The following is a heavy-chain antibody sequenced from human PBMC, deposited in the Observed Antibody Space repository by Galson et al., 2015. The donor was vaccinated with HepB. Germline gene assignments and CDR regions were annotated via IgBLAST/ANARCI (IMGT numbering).Heavy chain of an antibody. CDR1: GYTFTSYA. Sequence: SVKVSCKASGYTFTSYAMHWVRQAPGQRLEWMGWINAGNGNTKYSQKFQGRVTITRDTSASTAYMELSSLRSEDTAVYYCARGPGYCSSTSCQWKDGWFDPWGQGTLVTVSS. D-gene: IGHD2-2*01. J-gene: IGHJ5*02. V-gene: IGHV1-3*01. CDR3: ARGPGYCSSTSCQWKDGWFDP. CDR2: INAGNGNT.